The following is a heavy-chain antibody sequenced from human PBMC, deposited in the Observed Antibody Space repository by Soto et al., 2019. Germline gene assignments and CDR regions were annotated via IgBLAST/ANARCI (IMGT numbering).Heavy chain of an antibody. V-gene: IGHV3-15*07. D-gene: IGHD3-3*01. CDR1: GFTFSNAW. CDR3: TTGLDIMIFGVVIGAFDI. J-gene: IGHJ3*02. CDR2: IKSKTDGGTT. Sequence: GGSLRLSCAASGFTFSNAWMNWVRQAPGKGLEWVGRIKSKTDGGTTDYAAPVKGRFTISRDDSKNTLYLQMNSLKTEDTAVYYCTTGLDIMIFGVVIGAFDIWGQGTMVTVS.